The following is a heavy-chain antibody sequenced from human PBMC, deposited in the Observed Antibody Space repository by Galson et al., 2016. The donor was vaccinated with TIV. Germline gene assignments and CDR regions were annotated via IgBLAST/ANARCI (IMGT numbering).Heavy chain of an antibody. V-gene: IGHV5-51*03. D-gene: IGHD1-14*01. CDR3: AWSPADPLYSYYYLDV. Sequence: QSGAEVKQSGESLKISGKASGYSFTTHWIGWVRQMPGKGLEWMGIIYPGDSDTRYSPSFQGQVTISADKSISTAYLQWSALRAWDTAMYYCAWSPADPLYSYYYLDVCGKGTTVTVSS. CDR1: GYSFTTHW. CDR2: IYPGDSDT. J-gene: IGHJ6*03.